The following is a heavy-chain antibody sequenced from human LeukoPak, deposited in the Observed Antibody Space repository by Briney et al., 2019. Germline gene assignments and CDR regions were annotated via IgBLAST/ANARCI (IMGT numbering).Heavy chain of an antibody. CDR2: IYSDGSTT. CDR1: GFTFSSYW. V-gene: IGHV3-74*01. J-gene: IGHJ4*02. Sequence: PGGSLRLSCAASGFTFSSYWMHWVRQAPGKGLVWVSRIYSDGSTTRYADSVKGRFSISRDNAKNTLYLQMHSLRAEDTAVYYCARDGSLPDYWGQGTLVTVSS. CDR3: ARDGSLPDY.